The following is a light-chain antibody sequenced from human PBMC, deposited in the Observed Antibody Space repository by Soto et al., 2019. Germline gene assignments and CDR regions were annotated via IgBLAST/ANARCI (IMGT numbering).Light chain of an antibody. J-gene: IGKJ2*01. CDR2: GTS. CDR3: QQYDGSPPYT. CDR1: QSISSSY. V-gene: IGKV3-20*01. Sequence: VLTQSPGTLSLSPGERAAISCRASQSISSSYLAWYQHKPGQAPRLLIYGTSSRATGLPHRFSGSGSGTEFTLTISRLEPEDCGVYYCQQYDGSPPYTFGQGTRLEIK.